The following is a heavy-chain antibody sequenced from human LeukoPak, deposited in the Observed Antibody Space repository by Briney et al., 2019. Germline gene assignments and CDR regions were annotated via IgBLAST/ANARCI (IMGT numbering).Heavy chain of an antibody. Sequence: SQTLSLTCAISGDSVSSNSAAWNRIRQSPSRGLEWLGRTYYRSKWYNDYAVSVKSRITINPDTSKNQFSLQLNSVTPEDTAVYYCARERNSGSYYFAVYYYYYMDVWGKVATVTVSS. CDR1: GDSVSSNSAA. J-gene: IGHJ6*03. D-gene: IGHD1-26*01. CDR2: TYYRSKWYN. CDR3: ARERNSGSYYFAVYYYYYMDV. V-gene: IGHV6-1*01.